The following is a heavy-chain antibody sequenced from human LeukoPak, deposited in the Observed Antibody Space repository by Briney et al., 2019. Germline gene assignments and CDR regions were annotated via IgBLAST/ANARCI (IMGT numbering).Heavy chain of an antibody. CDR2: INHSGST. CDR3: ARGREYSSSSFVFDY. CDR1: GGSFSGYY. V-gene: IGHV4-34*01. Sequence: SETLSLTCAVYGGSFSGYYWSWIRQPPGKGLEWIGEINHSGSTNYNPSFKSRVTISVDTSENQFSLKLSSVTAADTAVYYCARGREYSSSSFVFDYWGQGTLVTVSS. D-gene: IGHD6-6*01. J-gene: IGHJ4*02.